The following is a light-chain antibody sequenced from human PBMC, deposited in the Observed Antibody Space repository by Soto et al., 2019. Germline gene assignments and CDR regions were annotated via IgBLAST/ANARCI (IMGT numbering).Light chain of an antibody. CDR1: QSISSW. V-gene: IGKV1-5*03. CDR3: QPYTIYWR. CDR2: KAS. J-gene: IGKJ1*01. Sequence: DIQMSQSRKTRRAWGGHRVTITCRASQSISSWLAWYQQKPGKAPKLLIYKASSLESGVPSRFIGSGSGTEFTLTISSLHPADFATYYCQPYTIYWRFAEGTKVDIK.